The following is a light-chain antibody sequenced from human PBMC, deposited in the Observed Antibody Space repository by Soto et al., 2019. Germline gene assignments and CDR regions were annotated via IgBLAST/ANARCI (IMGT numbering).Light chain of an antibody. V-gene: IGKV1-5*01. CDR3: QHYGYVWT. CDR1: QSISDR. Sequence: DLQMTQSPSSLSASLGDRVTINCRASQSISDRLAWYQHKPGEAPKVLIFDASRLEAGVPSRFSGSGSGTEFSLTISSLQPDDLGTYYCQHYGYVWTFGQGTKVEI. CDR2: DAS. J-gene: IGKJ1*01.